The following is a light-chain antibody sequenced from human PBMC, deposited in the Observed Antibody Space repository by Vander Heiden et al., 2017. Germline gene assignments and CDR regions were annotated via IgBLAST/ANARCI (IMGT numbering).Light chain of an antibody. CDR3: QQNYNTPYT. CDR2: GAS. Sequence: DIQMTPFPSSLSASVGDRVTITCRASQSISTYLNWYQQKPGKAPKLLIYGASSLQSGVPSRFSGSGSGTDFTLTISSLQPDDFATYYCQQNYNTPYTFGQGTELEIK. J-gene: IGKJ2*01. V-gene: IGKV1-39*01. CDR1: QSISTY.